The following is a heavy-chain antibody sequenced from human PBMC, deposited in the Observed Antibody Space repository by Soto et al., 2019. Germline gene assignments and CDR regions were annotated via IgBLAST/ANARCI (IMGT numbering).Heavy chain of an antibody. D-gene: IGHD4-17*01. Sequence: QVPLVESGGCVVQPGRSLRLSCAASGFTFSSYAMHWVRQAPGKGLEWVAVISYDGSNKYYADSVKGRFTISRDNSKNMLYLQMSSLRAEDTAVYYCARELPFDYGVQRGAFDIWGQVTMVTVSS. CDR2: ISYDGSNK. CDR1: GFTFSSYA. J-gene: IGHJ3*02. V-gene: IGHV3-30-3*01. CDR3: ARELPFDYGVQRGAFDI.